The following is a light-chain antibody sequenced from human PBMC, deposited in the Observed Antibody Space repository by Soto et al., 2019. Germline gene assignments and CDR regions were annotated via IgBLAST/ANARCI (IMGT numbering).Light chain of an antibody. J-gene: IGLJ3*02. V-gene: IGLV2-23*01. CDR2: EAT. CDR1: SSDVGSYNL. CDR3: CSYAGRSNWV. Sequence: QSALTQPASVSGSPGQSITISCTGSSSDVGSYNLVSWYQQYPGKAPKLMIYEATQRPSGVSDRVSGSKSGNTGSLTISGLQTEDEADYFCCSYAGRSNWVFGGGTKLTVL.